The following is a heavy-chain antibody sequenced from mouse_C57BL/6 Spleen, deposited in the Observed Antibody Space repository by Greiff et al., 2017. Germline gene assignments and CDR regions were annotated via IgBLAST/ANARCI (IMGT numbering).Heavy chain of an antibody. CDR2: IDPSDSET. CDR1: GYTFTSYW. V-gene: IGHV1-52*01. Sequence: QVQLKQPGAELVRPGSSVKLSCKASGYTFTSYWMHWVKQRPIQGLEWIGNIDPSDSETHYNQKFKDKATLTVDKSSSPAYLQLSSLTSEDSAVYYCARSGYYGSSPWFAYWGQGTLVTVSA. J-gene: IGHJ3*01. D-gene: IGHD1-1*01. CDR3: ARSGYYGSSPWFAY.